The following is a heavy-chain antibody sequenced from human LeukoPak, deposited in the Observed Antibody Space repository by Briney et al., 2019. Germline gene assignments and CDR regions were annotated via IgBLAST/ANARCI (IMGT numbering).Heavy chain of an antibody. V-gene: IGHV3-21*01. CDR3: ARGPTGGSTVPVRYFDFYYFDY. CDR2: ISSSSSYI. Sequence: GGSLRLSCAASGFTFRNYSMNWVRQAPGKGLEWVSYISSSSSYIYYADSVKGRFTISRDNAKNSLYLQMNSLRAEDTAVYYCARGPTGGSTVPVRYFDFYYFDYWGQGTLVTVSS. CDR1: GFTFRNYS. D-gene: IGHD3-9*01. J-gene: IGHJ4*02.